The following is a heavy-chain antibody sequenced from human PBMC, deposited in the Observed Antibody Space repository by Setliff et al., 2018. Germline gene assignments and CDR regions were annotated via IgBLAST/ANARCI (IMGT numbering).Heavy chain of an antibody. CDR2: TIPIFGST. V-gene: IGHV1-69*05. CDR1: AYSFSGYY. Sequence: ASVKVSCKTSAYSFSGYYIHWVRQAPGQGLEWMGGTIPIFGSTNYAQQFQGRVTIITDESTSTAYMELTSLRTEDTAVYYCAREGVDTRSSTDYRYYMDVWGKGTTVTVSS. J-gene: IGHJ6*03. D-gene: IGHD5-18*01. CDR3: AREGVDTRSSTDYRYYMDV.